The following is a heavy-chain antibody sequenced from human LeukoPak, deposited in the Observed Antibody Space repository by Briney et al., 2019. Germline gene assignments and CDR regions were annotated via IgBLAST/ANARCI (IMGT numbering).Heavy chain of an antibody. J-gene: IGHJ6*02. CDR1: GGSFSGYY. Sequence: SETLSLTCAVYGGSFSGYYWSWIRQPPGKGLEWIGEINHSGSTNYNPSLKSRVTISVDTSKNQFSLKLSSVTAADTAVYYCARDRVVVGAHRGSATPLDYYYGMDVWGQGTTVTVSS. CDR2: INHSGST. V-gene: IGHV4-34*01. D-gene: IGHD2-15*01. CDR3: ARDRVVVGAHRGSATPLDYYYGMDV.